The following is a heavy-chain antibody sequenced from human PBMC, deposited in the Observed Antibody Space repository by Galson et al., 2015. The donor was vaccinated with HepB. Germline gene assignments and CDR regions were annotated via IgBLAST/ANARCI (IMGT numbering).Heavy chain of an antibody. CDR1: GYTFTSYA. D-gene: IGHD2-15*01. J-gene: IGHJ3*02. CDR2: INAGNGNT. Sequence: SVKVSCKASGYTFTSYAMHWVRQAPGQRLEWMGWINAGNGNTKYSQKFQGRVTITRDTSASTAYMELSSLRSEDTAVYYCARGLRIVVVAATGAFDIWGQGTMVTVSS. V-gene: IGHV1-3*01. CDR3: ARGLRIVVVAATGAFDI.